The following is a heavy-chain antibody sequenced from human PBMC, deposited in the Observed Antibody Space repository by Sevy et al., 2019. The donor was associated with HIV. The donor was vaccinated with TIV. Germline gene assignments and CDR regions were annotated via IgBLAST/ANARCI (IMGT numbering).Heavy chain of an antibody. D-gene: IGHD2-2*01. CDR2: ISGRSSYI. CDR3: ARDGGCSSTSCLLYFDS. Sequence: GGSLRLSCAASGFTFSDYYMNWVRQAPGKGLEWVSSISGRSSYIHDADSVRGRFTISRDNGKNSLYLQMNSLRADDTAVYFCARDGGCSSTSCLLYFDSWGQGALVTVSS. CDR1: GFTFSDYY. V-gene: IGHV3-21*06. J-gene: IGHJ4*02.